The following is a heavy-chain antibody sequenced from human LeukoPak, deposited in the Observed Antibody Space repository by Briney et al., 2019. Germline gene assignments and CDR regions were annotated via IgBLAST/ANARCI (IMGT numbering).Heavy chain of an antibody. V-gene: IGHV1-69*13. CDR3: ATYYYDSSGYYYFYY. Sequence: SVKASCMASGGTFSSYAISWVRQAPGQGLEWMGGIIPIFGTANYAQKFQGRVTITADESTSTAYMELSSLRSEDTAVYYCATYYYDSSGYYYFYYWGQGTLVTVSS. CDR1: GGTFSSYA. J-gene: IGHJ4*02. CDR2: IIPIFGTA. D-gene: IGHD3-22*01.